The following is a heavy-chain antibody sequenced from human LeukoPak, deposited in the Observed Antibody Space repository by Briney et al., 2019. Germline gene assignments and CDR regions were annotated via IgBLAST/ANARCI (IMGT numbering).Heavy chain of an antibody. J-gene: IGHJ5*02. CDR3: ARDPRNVGLAP. D-gene: IGHD2-15*01. V-gene: IGHV3-74*01. Sequence: GGSLRLSCVASGFSLSGYWMYWVRQAPGKGLMYISRNNGDGSTTNYADVVKGRFAMSRDNVKNTLYLQMNSLRVEDAAVYYCARDPRNVGLAPWGQGTLVTVSS. CDR2: NNGDGSTT. CDR1: GFSLSGYW.